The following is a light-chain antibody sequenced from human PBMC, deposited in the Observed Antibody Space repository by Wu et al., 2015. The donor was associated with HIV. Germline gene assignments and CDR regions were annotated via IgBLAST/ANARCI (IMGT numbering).Light chain of an antibody. J-gene: IGKJ2*01. CDR1: QSVRSSF. Sequence: EIVLTQSPATLSLSPGERATLSCGASQSVRSSFLAWYQQRPGLAPRLLIYDSSSRATGIPDRFSGSGSGTDFTLTISRLEPEDSAVYYCQQYGTSPYTFGQGTKLEIK. V-gene: IGKV3D-20*01. CDR3: QQYGTSPYT. CDR2: DSS.